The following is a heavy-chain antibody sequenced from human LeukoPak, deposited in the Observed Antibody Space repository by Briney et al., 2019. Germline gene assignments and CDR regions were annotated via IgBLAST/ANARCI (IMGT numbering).Heavy chain of an antibody. CDR1: GFTFDDYA. V-gene: IGHV3-43*01. CDR3: TRDTDYGSATNYFDS. D-gene: IGHD3-10*01. CDR2: ISWEGQTT. Sequence: GGSLRLSCAASGFTFDDYAMHWVRQAPGKGLEWVALISWEGQTTYYADSVRGRFTISRDNSKNSLYLQMNSLRTEDTAFYYCTRDTDYGSATNYFDSWGQGTLVSISS. J-gene: IGHJ4*02.